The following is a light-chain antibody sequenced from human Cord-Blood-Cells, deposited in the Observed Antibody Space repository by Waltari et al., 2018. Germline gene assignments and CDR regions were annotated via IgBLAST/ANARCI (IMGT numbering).Light chain of an antibody. CDR2: EGS. CDR1: SSDVGSYNL. CDR3: CSYAGSSTWV. V-gene: IGLV2-23*01. J-gene: IGLJ3*02. Sequence: QSALTQPASVSGSPGQSITISCTGTSSDVGSYNLVSWYQQHPGKAPKLMIYEGSKRSSGVSNRFSGSKSGNTASLTISGLQAEDEADYYCCSYAGSSTWVFGGGTKLTDL.